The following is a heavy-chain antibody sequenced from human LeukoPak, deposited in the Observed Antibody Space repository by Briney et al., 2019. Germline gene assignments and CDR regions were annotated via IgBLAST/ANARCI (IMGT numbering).Heavy chain of an antibody. CDR2: ISYDGSDK. CDR1: GFTFSSYG. CDR3: AKDLLGYFGHLDY. D-gene: IGHD3-9*01. J-gene: IGHJ4*02. V-gene: IGHV3-30*18. Sequence: PGGSLRLSCAASGFTFSSYGMHWVRQAPGKGLEWVAVISYDGSDKYYVDSVKGRFTISRDSSKNTLYLQINSLRAEDTAVYYCAKDLLGYFGHLDYWGQGTLVTVSS.